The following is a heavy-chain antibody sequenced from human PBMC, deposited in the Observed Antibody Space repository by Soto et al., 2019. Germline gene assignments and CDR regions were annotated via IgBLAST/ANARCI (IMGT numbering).Heavy chain of an antibody. CDR3: ARGYCSSTSCYPPYFDY. Sequence: ASVKVSCKASGYTFTSYCISWVRQAPGQGLEWMGWISAYNGNTNYAQKLQGRVTMTTDTSTSTAYMELRSLRSDDTAVYYCARGYCSSTSCYPPYFDYWGQGTLVTVSS. J-gene: IGHJ4*02. CDR2: ISAYNGNT. CDR1: GYTFTSYC. V-gene: IGHV1-18*01. D-gene: IGHD2-2*01.